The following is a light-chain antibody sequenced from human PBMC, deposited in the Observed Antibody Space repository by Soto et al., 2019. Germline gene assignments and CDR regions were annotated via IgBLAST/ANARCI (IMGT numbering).Light chain of an antibody. CDR2: KAS. Sequence: DIQMTQSPSTLSASVGDRVTITCRASENIFTWLAWYQQQAGQAPKLLISKASALESGVPSRFSGSGSGTQFTLTISSLQPEDFASYYCQQYQSGFTFGLGTTLEIK. CDR3: QQYQSGFT. CDR1: ENIFTW. V-gene: IGKV1-5*03. J-gene: IGKJ2*01.